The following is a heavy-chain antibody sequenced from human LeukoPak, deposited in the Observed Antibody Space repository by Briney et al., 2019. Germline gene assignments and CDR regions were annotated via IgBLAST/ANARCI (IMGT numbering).Heavy chain of an antibody. CDR2: IIPIFGTA. CDR3: ARQPRTIFGVVINDYYMDV. CDR1: GGTFSSYA. Sequence: SVKVSCKASGGTFSSYAISWVRQAPGQGLEWMGGIIPIFGTANYAQKFQGRVTITADESTSTAYLELSSLRSEDTAVYYCARQPRTIFGVVINDYYMDVWGKGTTVTVSS. J-gene: IGHJ6*03. D-gene: IGHD3-3*01. V-gene: IGHV1-69*13.